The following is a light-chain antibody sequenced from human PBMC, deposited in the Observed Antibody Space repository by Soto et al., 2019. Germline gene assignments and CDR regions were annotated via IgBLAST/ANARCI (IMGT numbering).Light chain of an antibody. Sequence: QSALTQPASVSESPGQSITISCTGTSSDVGGYNYVSWYQQHPGKAPKLMIYEVSNRPSGVSNRFSGSKSGNTASLTISGLQAEDEADYYRSSYTSSSTHWVFGGGTKLTVL. CDR2: EVS. V-gene: IGLV2-14*01. CDR3: SSYTSSSTHWV. J-gene: IGLJ3*02. CDR1: SSDVGGYNY.